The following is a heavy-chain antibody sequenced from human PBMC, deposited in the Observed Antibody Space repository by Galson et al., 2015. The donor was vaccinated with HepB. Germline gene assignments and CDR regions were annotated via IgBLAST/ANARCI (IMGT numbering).Heavy chain of an antibody. J-gene: IGHJ5*02. D-gene: IGHD2-2*01. CDR2: IIPILGIA. Sequence: SVKVSCKASGGTFSSYTISWVRQAPGQGLEWMGRIIPILGIANYAQKFQGRVTITADKSTSTAYMELSSLRSEDTAVYYCARDEGDYCSSTSCYGPLDPWGQGTLVTVSS. V-gene: IGHV1-69*04. CDR1: GGTFSSYT. CDR3: ARDEGDYCSSTSCYGPLDP.